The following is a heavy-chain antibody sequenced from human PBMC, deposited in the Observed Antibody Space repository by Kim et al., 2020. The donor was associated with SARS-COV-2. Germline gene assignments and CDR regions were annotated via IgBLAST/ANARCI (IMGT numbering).Heavy chain of an antibody. CDR1: GFTFGDYA. Sequence: GGSLRLSCTASGFTFGDYAMSWFRQAPGKGLEWVGFIRSKAYGGTTEYAASVKGRFTISRDDSKSIAYLQMNSLKTEDTAVYYCTRGGGVSQLSLFYYYYGMDVWGQGTTVTVSS. CDR3: TRGGGVSQLSLFYYYYGMDV. J-gene: IGHJ6*02. V-gene: IGHV3-49*03. D-gene: IGHD6-6*01. CDR2: IRSKAYGGTT.